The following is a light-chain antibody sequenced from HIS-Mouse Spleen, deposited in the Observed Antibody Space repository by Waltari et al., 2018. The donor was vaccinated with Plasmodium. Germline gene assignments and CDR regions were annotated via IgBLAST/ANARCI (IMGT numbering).Light chain of an antibody. CDR3: QQYNNWPAWT. CDR2: GAS. V-gene: IGKV3-15*01. CDR1: PSVSSN. J-gene: IGKJ1*01. Sequence: EIVMTQSPATLSVSPGESATLSCRASPSVSSNLAWYQQKPGQAPRLLIYGASTRATGIPARFSGSGSGTEFTLTISSLQSEDFAVYYCQQYNNWPAWTFGQGTKVEIK.